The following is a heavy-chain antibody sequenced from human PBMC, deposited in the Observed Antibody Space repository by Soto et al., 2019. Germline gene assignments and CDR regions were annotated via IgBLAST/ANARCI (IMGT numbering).Heavy chain of an antibody. J-gene: IGHJ4*02. V-gene: IGHV3-15*07. CDR2: IKSKTDGGTT. D-gene: IGHD3-3*01. Sequence: GGSLRLSCAASGFTFSNAWMNWVRQAPGKGLEWVGRIKSKTDGGTTDYAAPVKGRFTISRDDSKATLFLQMNSLKSDDTAVYYCTTGFDFWSDYFGYWGQGALVTVSS. CDR3: TTGFDFWSDYFGY. CDR1: GFTFSNAW.